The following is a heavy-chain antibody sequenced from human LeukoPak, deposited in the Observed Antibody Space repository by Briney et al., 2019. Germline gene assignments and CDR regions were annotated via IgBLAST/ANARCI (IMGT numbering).Heavy chain of an antibody. CDR2: IYSGGST. D-gene: IGHD6-13*01. CDR1: GFTISSSY. CDR3: ARDHGRAGYSSSWAFDY. J-gene: IGHJ4*02. Sequence: PGGSLRRYCAAYGFTISSSYMSWLRQAQGKELEWVSVIYSGGSTYYADSVNGRFTISRDNSKNTLYLQMNSLRAEDTAVYYCARDHGRAGYSSSWAFDYWGQGTLVTVSS. V-gene: IGHV3-66*01.